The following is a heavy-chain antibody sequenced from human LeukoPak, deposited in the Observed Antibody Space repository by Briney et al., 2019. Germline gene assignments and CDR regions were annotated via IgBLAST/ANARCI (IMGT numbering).Heavy chain of an antibody. V-gene: IGHV3-30*04. CDR3: AKDKGGVGATRRHQPFDP. CDR1: GFTFTGHS. D-gene: IGHD1-26*01. CDR2: VGTDEKTI. J-gene: IGHJ5*02. Sequence: GGSLRLSCVASGFTFTGHSMHWVRQAPGKGLEWVGVVGTDEKTIFYADSLQGRFTISRDNSKNTLYLQMNSLRAEDTAVYYCAKDKGGVGATRRHQPFDPWGQGTLVTVSS.